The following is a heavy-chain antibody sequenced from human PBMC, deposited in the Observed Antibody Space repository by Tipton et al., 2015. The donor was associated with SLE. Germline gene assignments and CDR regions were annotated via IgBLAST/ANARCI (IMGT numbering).Heavy chain of an antibody. CDR1: GYTFISYD. CDR3: ARGHCSSTSCSYSDYYYYYMDV. Sequence: QSGPEVKKPGASVKVSCKASGYTFISYDINWVRQATGQGLEWMGWMNPNSGNTGYAQKFQGRVTMTRNTSISTAYMELSGLRSEDTAVYYCARGHCSSTSCSYSDYYYYYMDVWGKGTTVTVS. CDR2: MNPNSGNT. J-gene: IGHJ6*03. V-gene: IGHV1-8*01. D-gene: IGHD2-2*01.